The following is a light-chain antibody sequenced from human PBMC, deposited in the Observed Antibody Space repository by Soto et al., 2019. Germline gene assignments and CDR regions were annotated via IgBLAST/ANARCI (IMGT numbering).Light chain of an antibody. V-gene: IGKV1-9*01. CDR2: SAS. Sequence: IQLTQSPSSLSASVGDRVTITCRASQGITSYLAWYQQRPGKAPGLLIYSASTLQSGVPSRFSGSGSGTDFTLTINRLQPDDFATYYCQHYNSFPWTFGQGTKVDIK. CDR3: QHYNSFPWT. J-gene: IGKJ1*01. CDR1: QGITSY.